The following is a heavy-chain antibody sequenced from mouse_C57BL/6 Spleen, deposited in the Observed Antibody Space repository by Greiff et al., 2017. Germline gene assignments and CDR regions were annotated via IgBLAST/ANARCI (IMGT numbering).Heavy chain of an antibody. D-gene: IGHD1-1*01. CDR2: IYPGAGDT. CDR3: ARWGYYGSSYLRDFDY. V-gene: IGHV1-82*01. Sequence: QVQLKESGPELVQPGASVKISCKASGYAFSSSWMNWVQQRPGKGLEWIGRIYPGAGDTNYNGKFKGKATLTADKSSSTAYMQLSSLTSEDSAVYFCARWGYYGSSYLRDFDYWGQGTTLTVSS. J-gene: IGHJ2*01. CDR1: GYAFSSSW.